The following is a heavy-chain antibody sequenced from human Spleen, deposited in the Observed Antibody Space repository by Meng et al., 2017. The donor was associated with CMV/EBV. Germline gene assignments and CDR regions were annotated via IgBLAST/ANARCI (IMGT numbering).Heavy chain of an antibody. J-gene: IGHJ4*02. CDR2: IKSKTDGGTT. CDR3: TIKLPDY. V-gene: IGHV3-15*01. D-gene: IGHD2-15*01. CDR1: GFTFSNAW. Sequence: GESLKISCAASGFTFSNAWMSWVRQAPGKGLGWVGRIKSKTDGGTTDYAAPVKGRFTISRDDSKNTLYLQMNSLKTEDTAVYYCTIKLPDYWGQGTLVTVSS.